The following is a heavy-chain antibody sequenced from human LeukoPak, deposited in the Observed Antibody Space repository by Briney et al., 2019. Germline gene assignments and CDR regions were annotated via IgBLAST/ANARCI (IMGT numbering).Heavy chain of an antibody. Sequence: GGSLRLSCVASGFTFSSYAMTWVRQPPGKGLEWVAAISSGGDKTYYADSVKGRFTISRDNSKTTLFLQLNGLRAGDSAVFYCAKDGTNYGLGTSFDNWGQGTLVTVSS. V-gene: IGHV3-23*01. CDR2: ISSGGDKT. D-gene: IGHD3-10*01. CDR3: AKDGTNYGLGTSFDN. J-gene: IGHJ4*02. CDR1: GFTFSSYA.